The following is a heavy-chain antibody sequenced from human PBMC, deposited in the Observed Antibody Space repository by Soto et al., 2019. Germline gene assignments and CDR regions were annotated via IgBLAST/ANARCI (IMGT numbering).Heavy chain of an antibody. CDR1: GFTFSSYW. Sequence: EVQLVESGGGLVQPGGSLRLSCVASGFTFSSYWMYWVRLAPGKGLVCVSRINGDGSRTSYADSVKGRFTISRDNAKNTLYLQMNSLRGEDTAVYYCARDPAQAGTWNFFGYWGQGPLVTVSS. J-gene: IGHJ4*02. CDR3: ARDPAQAGTWNFFGY. V-gene: IGHV3-74*01. D-gene: IGHD6-13*01. CDR2: INGDGSRT.